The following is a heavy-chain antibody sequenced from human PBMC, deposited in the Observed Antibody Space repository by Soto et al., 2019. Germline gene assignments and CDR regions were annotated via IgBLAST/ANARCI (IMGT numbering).Heavy chain of an antibody. V-gene: IGHV1-18*01. CDR1: GYNFTRFG. Sequence: GASVKVSCKSSGYNFTRFGISWVRQAPGQGLEWMGWISTYNGNTNYAQRLQGRVTMTTDTSTNTDYMELRSLRSDDTAVYYCARLYKVGTTMSYGMDVWGQGTTVTVSS. J-gene: IGHJ6*02. CDR2: ISTYNGNT. CDR3: ARLYKVGTTMSYGMDV. D-gene: IGHD1-26*01.